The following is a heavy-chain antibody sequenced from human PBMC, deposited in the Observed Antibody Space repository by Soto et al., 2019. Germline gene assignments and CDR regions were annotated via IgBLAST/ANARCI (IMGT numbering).Heavy chain of an antibody. Sequence: GGSLRLSCAASGVTFSSYSMSWVRQAPGKGLEWVSSISGGGGGTIYSADSVKGRFTISRDNSKNTLYLQMNSLRVEDTAVYYCAKDSGGSFDYWGQGTLVTVSS. CDR2: ISGGGGGTI. CDR3: AKDSGGSFDY. CDR1: GVTFSSYS. J-gene: IGHJ4*02. D-gene: IGHD1-26*01. V-gene: IGHV3-23*01.